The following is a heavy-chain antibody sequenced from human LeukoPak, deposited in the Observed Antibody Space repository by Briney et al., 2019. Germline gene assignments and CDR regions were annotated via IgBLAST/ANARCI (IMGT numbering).Heavy chain of an antibody. J-gene: IGHJ6*03. V-gene: IGHV4-59*01. CDR3: ARLHHDYGSGTYGGAYNYYMDV. CDR1: AASMKNFY. Sequence: SETLSLTCTISAASMKNFYWSWIRQSPERGLEWIGYIHYTGNTNYNPSLTNRVTISLDTSKNQFYLRLKSVTAADTAVYYCARLHHDYGSGTYGGAYNYYMDVWGKGTTVTVSS. D-gene: IGHD3-10*01. CDR2: IHYTGNT.